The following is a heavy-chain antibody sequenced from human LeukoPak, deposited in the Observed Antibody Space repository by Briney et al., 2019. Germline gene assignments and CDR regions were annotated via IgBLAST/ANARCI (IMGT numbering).Heavy chain of an antibody. D-gene: IGHD1-26*01. Sequence: PSETLSLTCTVSGGSISSDYWSWIRQPPGTGLEWIGYIYNSGSTKYNPSLKSRVTISVDTSKNQFSLKLTSVTAADTAVYYCGIMRIVGANDYWGQGTLVTVSS. V-gene: IGHV4-59*08. CDR1: GGSISSDY. CDR2: IYNSGST. J-gene: IGHJ4*02. CDR3: GIMRIVGANDY.